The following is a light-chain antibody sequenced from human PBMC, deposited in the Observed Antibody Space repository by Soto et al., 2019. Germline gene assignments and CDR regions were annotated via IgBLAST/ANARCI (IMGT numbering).Light chain of an antibody. CDR1: NSNIGRYS. Sequence: QSVLTQPPSLSGTPGQRVTISCSGSNSNIGRYSVNWYQHFPGTAPKILIYSDDERPSGVNDRFSCSKSDTSASLAISGLHEDEDDEYYCAASDDNLNRALFGGGTKVTVL. V-gene: IGLV1-44*01. CDR3: AASDDNLNRAL. J-gene: IGLJ2*01. CDR2: SDD.